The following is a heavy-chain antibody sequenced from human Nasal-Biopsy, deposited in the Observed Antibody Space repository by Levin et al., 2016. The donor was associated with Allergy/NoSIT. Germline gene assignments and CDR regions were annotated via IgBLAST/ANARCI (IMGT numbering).Heavy chain of an antibody. CDR2: INTDGSST. D-gene: IGHD3-3*01. J-gene: IGHJ4*02. Sequence: GESLKISCAVSGFTLRSNWMHWVRQAPGKGLVWVSVINTDGSSTTYADSVKGRFTISRDNAKNTLYLQMNGLRAEDTAVYYCVRAPYYDFWSGSTGFDYWGQGVLVTVSS. V-gene: IGHV3-74*01. CDR3: VRAPYYDFWSGSTGFDY. CDR1: GFTLRSNW.